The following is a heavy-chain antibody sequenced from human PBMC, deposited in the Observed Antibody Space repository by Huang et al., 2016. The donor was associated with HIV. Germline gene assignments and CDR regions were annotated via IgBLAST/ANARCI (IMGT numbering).Heavy chain of an antibody. V-gene: IGHV3-49*05. D-gene: IGHD3-22*01. J-gene: IGHJ4*02. Sequence: EVQFWESGGGLVKPGRSLRLSCTASGFTFGTYGISWFGQAPGKGLEWVGFIRSKEYAETTEYAASVKGRFTISRDDSKSIAYLQMNSLKPEDTAVYYCTRDSVYPYYYDGSGFYFDYWGQGTLVTVSS. CDR1: GFTFGTYG. CDR3: TRDSVYPYYYDGSGFYFDY. CDR2: IRSKEYAETT.